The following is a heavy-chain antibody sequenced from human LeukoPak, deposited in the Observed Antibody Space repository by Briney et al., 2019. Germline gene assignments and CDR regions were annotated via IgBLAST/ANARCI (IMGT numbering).Heavy chain of an antibody. V-gene: IGHV1-18*01. D-gene: IGHD3-22*01. CDR1: GYIFTSYA. CDR2: ISAYTGNT. J-gene: IGHJ5*02. Sequence: GASVKVSCKASGYIFTSYAISWVRQAPGQGLEWMGWISAYTGNTNYAQKVQGRVTMTTDTSTNTAYMELRSLRSDDTAVYYCARGGYYYDSSVSNWFDPWGQGTLVTVSS. CDR3: ARGGYYYDSSVSNWFDP.